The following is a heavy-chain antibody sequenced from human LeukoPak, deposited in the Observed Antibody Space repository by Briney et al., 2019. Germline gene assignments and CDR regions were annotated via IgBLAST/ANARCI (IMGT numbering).Heavy chain of an antibody. CDR3: ARANSHDWELPRNFHY. CDR1: GGSFSGYY. J-gene: IGHJ4*02. CDR2: VNHGGST. Sequence: TSETLSLTCAVYGGSFSGYYWSWIRQPPGKGLEWIGEVNHGGSTNYNPSLKSRVTISVDTSKNQFSLNLSSVTAADTAVYYCARANSHDWELPRNFHYWGQGTLVTVSS. V-gene: IGHV4-34*01. D-gene: IGHD1-26*01.